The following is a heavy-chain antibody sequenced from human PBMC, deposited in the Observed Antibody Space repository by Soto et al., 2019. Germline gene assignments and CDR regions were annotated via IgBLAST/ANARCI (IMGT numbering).Heavy chain of an antibody. D-gene: IGHD1-20*01. Sequence: QVQLVQSGAEVKKPGASVKVSCKASGYTFTSYDINWVRQAPGQGLEWVGWMTPNSGDTGYAQTFHGRVTVTRDTSRSTAYMELSSLTSEVTAVYYCARNLYNTGSFDHWGQGTLVTVSS. CDR2: MTPNSGDT. J-gene: IGHJ4*02. CDR3: ARNLYNTGSFDH. V-gene: IGHV1-8*02. CDR1: GYTFTSYD.